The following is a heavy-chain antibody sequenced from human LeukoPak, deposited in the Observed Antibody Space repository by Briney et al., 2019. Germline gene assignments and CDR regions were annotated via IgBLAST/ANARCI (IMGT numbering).Heavy chain of an antibody. CDR2: IYPGDSDT. V-gene: IGHV5-51*01. CDR1: GCSLTSYW. D-gene: IGHD3-22*01. J-gene: IGHJ4*02. CDR3: ARHGSPYDSSGYYVVDY. Sequence: VEALMISCRGSGCSLTSYWMGWVRPMPGEGMGWMGIIYPGDSDTRYSPSFQGQVTISADKSISTAYLQWSSLKASDTAMCYCARHGSPYDSSGYYVVDYWGQRTLVTVSS.